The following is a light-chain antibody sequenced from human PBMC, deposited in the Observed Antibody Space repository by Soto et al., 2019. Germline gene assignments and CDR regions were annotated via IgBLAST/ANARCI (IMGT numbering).Light chain of an antibody. CDR1: QSVSNN. J-gene: IGKJ1*01. Sequence: EIVLTQSPGTLSVSPWERATLSCRASQSVSNNLAWYQQKAGQAPRLLIYGASTRATGIPARFSGSGSGTEFTLTISSLQSEDFAVYYCLQYNDWPRTFGQGTKVDIK. CDR3: LQYNDWPRT. CDR2: GAS. V-gene: IGKV3-15*01.